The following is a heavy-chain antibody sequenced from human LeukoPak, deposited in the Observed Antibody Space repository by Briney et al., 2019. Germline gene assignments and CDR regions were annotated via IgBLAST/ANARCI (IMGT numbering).Heavy chain of an antibody. CDR3: ARVGVGNWFDP. V-gene: IGHV1-69*13. CDR2: IIPIFGTA. J-gene: IGHJ5*02. D-gene: IGHD2-8*01. Sequence: ASVKVSCKASGYTFTSYGISWVRQAPGQGLEWMGGIIPIFGTANYAQKFQGRVTITADESTSTAYMELSSLRSEDTAVYYCARVGVGNWFDPWGQGTLVTVSS. CDR1: GYTFTSYG.